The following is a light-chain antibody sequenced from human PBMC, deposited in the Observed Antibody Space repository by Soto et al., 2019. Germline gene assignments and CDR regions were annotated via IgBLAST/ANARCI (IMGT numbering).Light chain of an antibody. Sequence: QSALTQPPSVSGSPGQSVAISCTGTGSDVGTYNRVSWYQQPPGTAPKLMIYEVSKRPSGVPDRFSGSKSGNTASLTVSGLQAEDEADYYCSSYAASNNLGVFGGGTKLTVL. J-gene: IGLJ2*01. V-gene: IGLV2-8*01. CDR1: GSDVGTYNR. CDR3: SSYAASNNLGV. CDR2: EVS.